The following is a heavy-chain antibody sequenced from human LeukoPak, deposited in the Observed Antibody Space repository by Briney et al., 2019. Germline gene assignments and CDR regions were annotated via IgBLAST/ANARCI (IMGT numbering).Heavy chain of an antibody. J-gene: IGHJ4*02. Sequence: SETLSLTCTVSGDSISTSSYYWGWIRQPPGKGLEWIGSIYYTGSTFYNPSLKSRVTISVDTSKNQFSLKLSSVTAADTAVCYCARHYNSGWYFDYWGQGTLVTVSS. CDR3: ARHYNSGWYFDY. D-gene: IGHD6-19*01. CDR1: GDSISTSSYY. V-gene: IGHV4-39*01. CDR2: IYYTGST.